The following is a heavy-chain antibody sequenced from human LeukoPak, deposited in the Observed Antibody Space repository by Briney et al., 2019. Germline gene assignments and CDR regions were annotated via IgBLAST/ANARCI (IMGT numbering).Heavy chain of an antibody. V-gene: IGHV3-33*01. CDR1: GFAFSNYD. D-gene: IGHD3-10*01. CDR2: IWYDESNK. CDR3: ARGKLGSFDI. J-gene: IGHJ3*02. Sequence: GGSLRLSCAASGFAFSNYDMHWVRQAPGKGLEWVALIWYDESNKYYADSVKGRFTISRDNSKSTLYLQMNSLRVEDTAVYYCARGKLGSFDIWGQGTLVTVSS.